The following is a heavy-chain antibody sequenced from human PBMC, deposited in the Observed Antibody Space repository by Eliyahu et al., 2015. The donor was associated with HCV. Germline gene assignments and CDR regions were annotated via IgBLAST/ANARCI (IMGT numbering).Heavy chain of an antibody. V-gene: IGHV3-33*01. CDR3: ARASYYDSSGYYRTYYFDY. D-gene: IGHD3-22*01. Sequence: VQLVESGGGVXQPXRSLXLSCAAAGLIXSNYXMHWVRQAPGKGLEWVAVIWFDGRNKYYADSVKGRFTISRDNSKNTLFLQLDSLRAEDTAVYYCARASYYDSSGYYRTYYFDYWGQGTLV. J-gene: IGHJ4*02. CDR2: IWFDGRNK. CDR1: GLIXSNYX.